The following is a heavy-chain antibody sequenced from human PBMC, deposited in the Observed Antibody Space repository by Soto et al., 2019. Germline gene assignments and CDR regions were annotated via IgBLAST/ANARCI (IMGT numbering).Heavy chain of an antibody. Sequence: RASVKVSCKASGCTFTSYAMNWVRQAPGQGLEWMGWINTNTGNPTYAQGFTGRFVFSLDTSVSTAYLQICSLKAEDTAVYYCASSTEFLEYGINVWGQGPTVTVSS. CDR1: GCTFTSYA. J-gene: IGHJ6*02. CDR3: ASSTEFLEYGINV. CDR2: INTNTGNP. V-gene: IGHV7-4-1*01. D-gene: IGHD3-3*01.